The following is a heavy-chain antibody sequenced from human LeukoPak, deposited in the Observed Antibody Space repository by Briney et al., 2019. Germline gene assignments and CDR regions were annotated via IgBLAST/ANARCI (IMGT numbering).Heavy chain of an antibody. D-gene: IGHD1-26*01. Sequence: ASVKVSCKASGYTFTGYYMHWVRQAPGQGLEWMGWINPNSGGTNYAQKFQGRVTMTRNTSISTAYMELSSLRSEDTAVYYCARGGVGATNFDYWGQGTLVTVSS. CDR2: INPNSGGT. CDR1: GYTFTGYY. V-gene: IGHV1-2*02. J-gene: IGHJ4*02. CDR3: ARGGVGATNFDY.